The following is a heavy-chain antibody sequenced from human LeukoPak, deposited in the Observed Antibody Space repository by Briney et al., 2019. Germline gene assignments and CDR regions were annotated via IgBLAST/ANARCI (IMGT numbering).Heavy chain of an antibody. J-gene: IGHJ4*02. CDR1: RFTFSNYN. Sequence: PGGSLRLSCAASRFTFSNYNMNWVRQAPGKGLEWVAYISGTGRTTNYADSVKGRFTISRDNAKNSLYLQMNSLRDEDTAVYYCASSGTYRFDHWGQGTLVTVSS. CDR3: ASSGTYRFDH. D-gene: IGHD1-26*01. V-gene: IGHV3-48*02. CDR2: ISGTGRTT.